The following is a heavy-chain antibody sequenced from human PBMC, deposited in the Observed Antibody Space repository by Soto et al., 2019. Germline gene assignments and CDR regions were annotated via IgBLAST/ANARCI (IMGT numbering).Heavy chain of an antibody. CDR3: ARDRIPATTLGRFDP. J-gene: IGHJ5*02. CDR2: INPSGGSA. CDR1: GYSFTSHY. D-gene: IGHD2-2*01. V-gene: IGHV1-46*01. Sequence: QVQLVQSGAEVKKPGASVKISCKASGYSFTSHYMHWVRQAPGQGLEWMGIINPSGGSASYAQKFQGRVTRTRDTSTSTVYMELSSLRSEDTAVYYCARDRIPATTLGRFDPWGQGTLVTVSS.